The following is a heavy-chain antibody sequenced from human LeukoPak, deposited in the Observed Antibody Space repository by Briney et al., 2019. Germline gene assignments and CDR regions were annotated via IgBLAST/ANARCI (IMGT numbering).Heavy chain of an antibody. V-gene: IGHV4-30-2*01. CDR3: ARESNYYGSGSYYTIFDP. CDR2: IYHSGST. CDR1: GGSISSGGYS. D-gene: IGHD3-10*01. Sequence: SQTLSLTCAVSGGSISSGGYSRSWIRQPPGKGLEWIGYIYHSGSTYYNPSLKSRVTISVDRSKNQFSLKLSSVTAADTAVYYCARESNYYGSGSYYTIFDPWGQGTLVTVSS. J-gene: IGHJ5*02.